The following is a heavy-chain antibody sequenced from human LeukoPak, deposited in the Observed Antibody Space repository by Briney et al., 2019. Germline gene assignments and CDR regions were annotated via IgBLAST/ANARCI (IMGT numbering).Heavy chain of an antibody. CDR1: GFSFSIHW. V-gene: IGHV3-20*04. D-gene: IGHD5-12*01. J-gene: IGHJ4*02. CDR3: ARRGLEDIGPFDY. Sequence: TGRSLRLSCAASGFSFSIHWMSWVRQAPGKGLEWVSGINFNGGSTGYTDSVKGRSTFSRAHANNSLYLQINSLRVEDTALYYCARRGLEDIGPFDYWGQGTMVSVCS. CDR2: INFNGGST.